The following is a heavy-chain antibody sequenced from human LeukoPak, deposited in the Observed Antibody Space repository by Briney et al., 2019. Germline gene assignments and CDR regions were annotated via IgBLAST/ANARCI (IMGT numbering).Heavy chain of an antibody. CDR3: VSESRQLGN. CDR1: GASISSYY. CDR2: ISNSGVP. Sequence: SGTLSLTCTASGASISSYYWSWIRQPPGRGLEWIGFISNSGVPTYNPSLRSRVTISLDTSTNQFSLKLNSVTAADTAVYYCVSESRQLGNWGQGTLVTVSS. J-gene: IGHJ4*02. V-gene: IGHV4-4*08. D-gene: IGHD1-1*01.